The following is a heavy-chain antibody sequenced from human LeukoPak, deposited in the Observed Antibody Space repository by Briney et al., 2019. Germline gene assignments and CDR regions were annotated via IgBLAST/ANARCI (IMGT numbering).Heavy chain of an antibody. D-gene: IGHD2-8*01. CDR1: GGSISSGGYY. CDR2: IYYGGNT. Sequence: SETLSLTCTVSGGSISSGGYYWSWIRQNPGKGLEWIGYIYYGGNTYYNPSLKSRATISVDTSKNQFSLKLTSVTAADTALYYCARGMYPDFWGQGTLVTVSS. V-gene: IGHV4-31*03. CDR3: ARGMYPDF. J-gene: IGHJ4*02.